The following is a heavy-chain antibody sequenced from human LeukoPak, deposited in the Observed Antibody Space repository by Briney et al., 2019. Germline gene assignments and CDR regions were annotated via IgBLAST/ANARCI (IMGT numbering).Heavy chain of an antibody. CDR3: ARESATSAWLFDS. Sequence: QPGGSLRLSCAASGFTFSRYAMHWVRQAPGKGLECVSAISSNGGSTYYANSVKGRFTISRDNSKNTLYLQMGSLRAEDMAVYYCARESATSAWLFDSWGQGTLVTVSS. CDR2: ISSNGGST. J-gene: IGHJ4*02. V-gene: IGHV3-64*01. D-gene: IGHD6-19*01. CDR1: GFTFSRYA.